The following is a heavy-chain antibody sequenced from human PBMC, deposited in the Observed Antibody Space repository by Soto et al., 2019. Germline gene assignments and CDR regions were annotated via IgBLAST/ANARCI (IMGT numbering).Heavy chain of an antibody. CDR2: IIPIFGTP. Sequence: SVKVSCKASGGTFNNYVINWVRQARGQGLEWMAGIIPIFGTPNYAQKFQGRVTITADKSTSTAYMELNSLRSEDTAVYYCAGRCDGTNCLAHFDYWGQGTLVTVSS. CDR1: GGTFNNYV. J-gene: IGHJ4*02. D-gene: IGHD2-2*01. V-gene: IGHV1-69*06. CDR3: AGRCDGTNCLAHFDY.